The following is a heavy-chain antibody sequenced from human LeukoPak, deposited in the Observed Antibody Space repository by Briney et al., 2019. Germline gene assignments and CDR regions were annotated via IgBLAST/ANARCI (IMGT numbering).Heavy chain of an antibody. V-gene: IGHV1-2*02. J-gene: IGHJ3*02. CDR3: ARAMTRNAFDI. Sequence: GASVKVSCKASGYTFPGYYLHWVRQATGRGLEWMGWINSNTGGPNYAQNFQGRVTMSRDTSINTAYMELNRLRCDDTAVYYCARAMTRNAFDIWGQGTVVTVSS. CDR1: GYTFPGYY. CDR2: INSNTGGP. D-gene: IGHD2-2*01.